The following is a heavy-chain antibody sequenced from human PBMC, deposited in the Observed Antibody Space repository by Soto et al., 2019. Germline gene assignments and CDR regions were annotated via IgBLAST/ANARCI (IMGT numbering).Heavy chain of an antibody. V-gene: IGHV3-9*01. CDR3: AKDAAGGIAAAGTSGWFDP. D-gene: IGHD6-13*01. Sequence: GGSLRLSCAASGFTFDDYAMHWVRQAPGKGLEWVSGISWNSGSIGYADSVKGRFTISRDNAKNSLYLQMNSLRAEDTALYYCAKDAAGGIAAAGTSGWFDPWGQGTLVTVSS. CDR2: ISWNSGSI. CDR1: GFTFDDYA. J-gene: IGHJ5*02.